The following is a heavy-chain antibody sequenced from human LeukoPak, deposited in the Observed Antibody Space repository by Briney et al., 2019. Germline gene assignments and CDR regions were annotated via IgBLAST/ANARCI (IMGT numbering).Heavy chain of an antibody. Sequence: GESLKISYKGSGYSFTSYWIGWVRQMPGKGLEWMGIIYPGDSDTRYSPSFQGQVTISADKSISTAYLQWSSLKASDTAMYYCARLGVTIFGVADSPDYWGQGTLATVSS. CDR1: GYSFTSYW. CDR2: IYPGDSDT. D-gene: IGHD3-3*01. V-gene: IGHV5-51*01. J-gene: IGHJ4*02. CDR3: ARLGVTIFGVADSPDY.